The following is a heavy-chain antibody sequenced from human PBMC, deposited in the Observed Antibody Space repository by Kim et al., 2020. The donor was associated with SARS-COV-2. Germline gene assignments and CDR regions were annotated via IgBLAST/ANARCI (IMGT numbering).Heavy chain of an antibody. J-gene: IGHJ4*02. V-gene: IGHV3-23*01. CDR3: AKEKDQYSSSWYGVFDY. D-gene: IGHD6-13*01. Sequence: VKGRFPISRDNSKNTLYLQMNSRGAEDTAVYYCAKEKDQYSSSWYGVFDYWGQGTLVTVSS.